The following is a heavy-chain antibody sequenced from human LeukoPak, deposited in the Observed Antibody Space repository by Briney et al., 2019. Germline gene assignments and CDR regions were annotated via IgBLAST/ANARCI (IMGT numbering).Heavy chain of an antibody. CDR3: ANQVARNYYFDY. D-gene: IGHD5-12*01. CDR2: FDPGDGET. J-gene: IGHJ4*02. Sequence: SVKDSRKVSRYILTELSMQWVRQPRGKGLEGMGGFDPGDGETINPQKFQGRVSMHPDTSTDTAYMALSALRSEDTAVYYCANQVARNYYFDYWGQGTLVTVSS. CDR1: RYILTELS. V-gene: IGHV1-24*01.